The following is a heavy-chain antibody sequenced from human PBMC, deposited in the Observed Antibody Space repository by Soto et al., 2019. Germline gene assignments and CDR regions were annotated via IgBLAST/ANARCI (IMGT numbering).Heavy chain of an antibody. Sequence: QVKLVDSGGGVVPPGRSLRLSCAASGFTFNSYGMHWVRQAPGKGLEWVAVVSKDGTEKYYADSVKGRFSISRDNSKNTLYLQMNSLRVEDTAVYFCRGGSPSYWGQGTLVTVSS. V-gene: IGHV3-30*03. CDR3: RGGSPSY. D-gene: IGHD1-26*01. CDR1: GFTFNSYG. CDR2: VSKDGTEK. J-gene: IGHJ4*02.